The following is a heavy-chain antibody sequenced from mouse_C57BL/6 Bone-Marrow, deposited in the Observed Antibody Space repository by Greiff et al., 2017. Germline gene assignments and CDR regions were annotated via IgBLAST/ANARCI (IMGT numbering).Heavy chain of an antibody. D-gene: IGHD1-1*01. V-gene: IGHV1-64*01. J-gene: IGHJ1*03. CDR2: IHPNSGST. CDR3: AIFITTVVRYFDV. CDR1: GYTFTSYW. Sequence: QVQLQQPGAELVKPGASVKLSCKASGYTFTSYWMHWVKQRPGQGLEWIGMIHPNSGSTNYNEKFKSKATLTVDKSSSTAYMQLSSLTSEDSAVYYCAIFITTVVRYFDVWGTGTTVTVSS.